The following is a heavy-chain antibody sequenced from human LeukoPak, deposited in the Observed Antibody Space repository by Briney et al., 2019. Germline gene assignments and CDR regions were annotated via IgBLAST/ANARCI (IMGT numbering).Heavy chain of an antibody. CDR1: GFTFSSYG. V-gene: IGHV3-21*01. D-gene: IGHD3-10*01. J-gene: IGHJ4*02. CDR2: ISSSTSYI. CDR3: ARASGSYYYFDY. Sequence: GGSLRLSCAASGFTFSSYGMNWVRQAPGKGLEWVSSISSSTSYIYYADSVKGRFTISRDNAKNSLYLQMNSLRAEDTAVYYCARASGSYYYFDYWGQGTLVTVSS.